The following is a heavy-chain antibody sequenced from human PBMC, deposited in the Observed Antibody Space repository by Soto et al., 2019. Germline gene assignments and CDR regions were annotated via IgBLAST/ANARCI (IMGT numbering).Heavy chain of an antibody. CDR2: IIPISGTA. CDR1: GGTFSSYA. CDR3: ARSQGSSSSLEIYYYYYYGMDV. Sequence: SVKVSCKASGGTFSSYAISWVRQAPGQGLEWMGGIIPISGTANYAQKFQGRVTITADETTSTAYMELSSLRSEDTAVYYCARSQGSSSSLEIYYYYYYGMDVWGQGTTVTVSS. D-gene: IGHD2-2*01. J-gene: IGHJ6*02. V-gene: IGHV1-69*13.